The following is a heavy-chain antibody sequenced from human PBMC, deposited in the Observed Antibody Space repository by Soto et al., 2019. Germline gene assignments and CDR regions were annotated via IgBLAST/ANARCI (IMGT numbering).Heavy chain of an antibody. J-gene: IGHJ4*02. CDR2: ISAYNGNT. CDR1: GYTFTSYG. V-gene: IGHV1-18*01. CDR3: ARDGRGIAAAGTLDY. Sequence: ASVKVSCKASGYTFTSYGISWVRQAPGQGLEWMGWISAYNGNTNYAQKLQGRVTMTTDTSTSTAYMELRSLRSDDTAVYYCARDGRGIAAAGTLDYWGQGTLVTVSS. D-gene: IGHD6-13*01.